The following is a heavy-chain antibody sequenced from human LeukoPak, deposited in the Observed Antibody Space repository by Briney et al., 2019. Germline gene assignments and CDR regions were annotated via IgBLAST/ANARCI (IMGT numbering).Heavy chain of an antibody. CDR3: ARAFQSLGGLSLPDY. J-gene: IGHJ4*02. Sequence: ASVKVSCKASGYTFTSYAMNWVRQATGQGLEWMGGIHPSTGNPTYAQGFTGRFVFSLGTSVSTTYLQISSLKAEDTAVYYCARAFQSLGGLSLPDYWGQGTLVTVSS. CDR2: IHPSTGNP. CDR1: GYTFTSYA. D-gene: IGHD3-16*02. V-gene: IGHV7-4-1*02.